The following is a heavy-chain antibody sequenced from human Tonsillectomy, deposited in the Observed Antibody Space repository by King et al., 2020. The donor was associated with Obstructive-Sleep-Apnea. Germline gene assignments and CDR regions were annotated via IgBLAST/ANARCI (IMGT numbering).Heavy chain of an antibody. J-gene: IGHJ4*02. Sequence: QLQLQESGPGLVKPSETLSLTCTVSGGSISSSSYCWGWIRQPPGKGLEWIGSIYYSGSTYYNPSLKSRVTISVDTSKNQFSLKLSSVTAADTAVYYCAREWGDYYGSGSLPSFDYWGQGTLVTVSS. CDR1: GGSISSSSYC. D-gene: IGHD3-10*01. V-gene: IGHV4-39*07. CDR3: AREWGDYYGSGSLPSFDY. CDR2: IYYSGST.